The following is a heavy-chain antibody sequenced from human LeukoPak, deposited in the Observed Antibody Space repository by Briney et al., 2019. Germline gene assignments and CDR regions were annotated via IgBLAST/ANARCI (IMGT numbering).Heavy chain of an antibody. Sequence: SETLSLTCAVYGGSFSGYYWSWIRQPPGKGLEWIGYIYYSGSTNYNPSFKSRVTISVDTSKNQFSLKLSSVTAADTAVYYCARLGWLQNYYYYYGMDVWGQGTTVTVSS. CDR2: IYYSGST. CDR1: GGSFSGYY. V-gene: IGHV4-59*01. J-gene: IGHJ6*02. CDR3: ARLGWLQNYYYYYGMDV. D-gene: IGHD5-24*01.